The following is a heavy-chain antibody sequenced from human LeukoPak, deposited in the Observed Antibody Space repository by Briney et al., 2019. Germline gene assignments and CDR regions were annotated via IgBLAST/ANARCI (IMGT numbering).Heavy chain of an antibody. J-gene: IGHJ6*02. D-gene: IGHD5-12*01. Sequence: PGRSLRLSCAASGFTFSSYGMHWVRQAPGKGLEWVAVIWYDGSNKYYADSVKGRFTISRDNSKNTLYLQMNSLRAEDTAVYYCARESIVATKIYGGDYYCYGMDVWGQGTTVTVSS. CDR1: GFTFSSYG. V-gene: IGHV3-33*01. CDR2: IWYDGSNK. CDR3: ARESIVATKIYGGDYYCYGMDV.